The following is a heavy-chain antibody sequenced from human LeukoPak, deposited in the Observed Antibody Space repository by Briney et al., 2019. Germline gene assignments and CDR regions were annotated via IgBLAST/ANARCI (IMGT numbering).Heavy chain of an antibody. Sequence: EASVKVSCKASGYTFTSYDINWVRQATGRGLEWMGWMNPNSGNTGYAQKFQGRVTMTRNTSISTAYMELSSLRSEDTAVYYCARDLSDYDSSGHFDYWGQGTLVTVSS. J-gene: IGHJ4*02. V-gene: IGHV1-8*01. CDR1: GYTFTSYD. CDR2: MNPNSGNT. CDR3: ARDLSDYDSSGHFDY. D-gene: IGHD3-22*01.